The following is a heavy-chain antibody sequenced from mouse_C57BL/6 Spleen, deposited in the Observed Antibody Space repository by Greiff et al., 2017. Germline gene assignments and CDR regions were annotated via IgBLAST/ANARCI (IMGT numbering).Heavy chain of an antibody. J-gene: IGHJ4*01. CDR1: GYTFTSYW. V-gene: IGHV1-61*01. D-gene: IGHD1-1*01. CDR2: IYPSDSET. CDR3: AREATVVAHYAMDY. Sequence: QVQLQQPGAELVRPGSSVKLSCKASGYTFTSYWMDWVKQRPGQGLEWIGNIYPSDSETHYNQKFKDKATLTVDKSSSTAYMQISSLTSEDSAVYYCAREATVVAHYAMDYWGQGTSVTVSS.